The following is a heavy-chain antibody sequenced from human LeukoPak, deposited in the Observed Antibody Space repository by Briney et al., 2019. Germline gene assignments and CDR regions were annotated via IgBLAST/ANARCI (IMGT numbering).Heavy chain of an antibody. V-gene: IGHV1-69*13. Sequence: SVKVSCKASGYTFTGYYMHWVRQAPGQGLEWMGGIIPIFGTANYAQKFQGRVTITADESTSTAYMELSSLRSEDTAVYYCARGRINYYYYYYMDVWGKGTTVTVSS. D-gene: IGHD5-24*01. CDR2: IIPIFGTA. J-gene: IGHJ6*03. CDR3: ARGRINYYYYYYMDV. CDR1: GYTFTGYY.